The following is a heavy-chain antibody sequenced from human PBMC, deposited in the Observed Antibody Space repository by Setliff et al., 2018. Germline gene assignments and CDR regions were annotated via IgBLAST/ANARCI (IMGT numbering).Heavy chain of an antibody. CDR1: GGTFSSYG. J-gene: IGHJ6*03. Sequence: GASVKVSCKATGGTFSSYGISWVRQAPGQGLEWMGGTIPMFGTTEYAQKFQGILTIITDESTNTAFMQLSSLRSDDTAVYYCVREGVDRRSSTDYRYYMDVWGKGTTVTVSS. D-gene: IGHD6-6*01. V-gene: IGHV1-69*05. CDR3: VREGVDRRSSTDYRYYMDV. CDR2: TIPMFGTT.